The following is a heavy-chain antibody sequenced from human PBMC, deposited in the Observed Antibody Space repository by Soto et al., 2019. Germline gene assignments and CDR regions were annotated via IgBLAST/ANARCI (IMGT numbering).Heavy chain of an antibody. CDR1: GGSISSGGYY. D-gene: IGHD6-13*01. CDR3: ARDGIAAAGTFDY. Sequence: SETLSLTCTVSGGSISSGGYYWSWIRQHPGKGLEWIGYIYYSGSTYYNPSLKSSVTISVDTSKNQFSLKLSSVTAADTAVYYCARDGIAAAGTFDYWGQGTLVTVSS. V-gene: IGHV4-31*01. J-gene: IGHJ4*02. CDR2: IYYSGST.